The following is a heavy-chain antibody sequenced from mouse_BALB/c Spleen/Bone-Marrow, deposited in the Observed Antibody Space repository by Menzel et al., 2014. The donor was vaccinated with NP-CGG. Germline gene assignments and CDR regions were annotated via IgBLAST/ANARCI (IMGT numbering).Heavy chain of an antibody. J-gene: IGHJ2*01. V-gene: IGHV5-17*02. CDR3: ARSGSSSGYFDY. D-gene: IGHD1-1*01. CDR2: ISSGSSTI. Sequence: EVKLVEPGGGLVQPGGSRKLSCAASGFTFSSFGMHWVRRAPEKGLEWVAYISSGSSTIYYADTVMGRFTISRDNPKNTLFLQMTSLRSEDTAMYYCARSGSSSGYFDYWGQGTTLTVSS. CDR1: GFTFSSFG.